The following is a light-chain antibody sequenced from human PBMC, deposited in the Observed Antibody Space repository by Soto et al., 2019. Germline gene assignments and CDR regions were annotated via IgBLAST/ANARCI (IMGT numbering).Light chain of an antibody. V-gene: IGKV3-11*01. CDR3: QQRNSWPLT. Sequence: EIVLTQSPATLSLSPGERATLSCRASQSVFTSLAWFQQKPGQAPKLLISDTSNRATGIPARFSGSGSGTDFTLTIRSLEPEDFAVYYCQQRNSWPLTFGGGTKVDIK. J-gene: IGKJ4*01. CDR2: DTS. CDR1: QSVFTS.